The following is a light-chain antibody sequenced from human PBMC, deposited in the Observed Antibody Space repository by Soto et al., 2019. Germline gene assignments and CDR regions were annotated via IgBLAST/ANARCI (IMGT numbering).Light chain of an antibody. V-gene: IGLV2-14*01. J-gene: IGLJ1*01. CDR3: SSYSISTAYL. Sequence: QSALTQPASVSGSPGQSITISCTGTSSDVGGYKYVSWYQQHPDKAPKLMVFEVSNRPSGVSYRFSGSKSGNTASLTISGLQAEDEADYFCSSYSISTAYLFGTGTKLTVL. CDR2: EVS. CDR1: SSDVGGYKY.